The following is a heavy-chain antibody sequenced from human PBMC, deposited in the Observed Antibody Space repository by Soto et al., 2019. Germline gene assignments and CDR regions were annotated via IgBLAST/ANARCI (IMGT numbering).Heavy chain of an antibody. V-gene: IGHV1-69*13. Sequence: SVTVSCKASGGTFSSYAISWVRQAPGQGLEWMGGIIPIFGTANYAQKFQGRVTITADESTSTAYMELSSLRSEDTAVYYCARSPRRGYGSGSYYNVLPFDYWGQGTLVTVSS. CDR2: IIPIFGTA. CDR3: ARSPRRGYGSGSYYNVLPFDY. D-gene: IGHD3-10*01. CDR1: GGTFSSYA. J-gene: IGHJ4*02.